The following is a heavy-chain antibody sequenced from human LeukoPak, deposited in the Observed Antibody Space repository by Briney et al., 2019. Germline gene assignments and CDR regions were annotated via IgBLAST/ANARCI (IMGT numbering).Heavy chain of an antibody. CDR1: GFTFSGSA. J-gene: IGHJ6*02. Sequence: GGSLRLSCAASGFTFSGSAMHWVRQASGKGLEWVGRIRSKANSYATAYAASVKGRFTISRDDLKNTAYLQMNSLKTEDTAVYYCTRPFTTTDNYYYYGMDVWGQGTTVTVSS. CDR3: TRPFTTTDNYYYYGMDV. V-gene: IGHV3-73*01. D-gene: IGHD4-17*01. CDR2: IRSKANSYAT.